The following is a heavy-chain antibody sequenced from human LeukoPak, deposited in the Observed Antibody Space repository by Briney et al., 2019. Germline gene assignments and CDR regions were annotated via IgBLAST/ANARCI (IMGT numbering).Heavy chain of an antibody. Sequence: GGSLRLSCAASRFTFSIFGMHWLRQAPGKGLEWIAVISSDGTNKYYADSVRGGFTTSRDNSKDTLYLQMSSLRIEDTAIYYCRAATRYLDYYYDYWGQGTLVTVSS. D-gene: IGHD3-22*01. CDR1: RFTFSIFG. CDR2: ISSDGTNK. J-gene: IGHJ4*02. V-gene: IGHV3-30*03. CDR3: RAATRYLDYYYDY.